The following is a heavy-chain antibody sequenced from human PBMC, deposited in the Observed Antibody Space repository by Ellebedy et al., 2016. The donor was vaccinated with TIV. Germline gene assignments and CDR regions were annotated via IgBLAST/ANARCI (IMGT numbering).Heavy chain of an antibody. J-gene: IGHJ6*02. CDR2: ISGSGGST. CDR1: GFTFSSYA. CDR3: ARDRGGSGRLYYYYYGMDV. Sequence: PGGSLRLSCAASGFTFSSYAMSWVRQAPGKGLEWVSAISGSGGSTYYADSVKGRFTISRDNSKNTLYLQMNSLRAEDTAVYYCARDRGGSGRLYYYYYGMDVWGQGTTVTVSS. D-gene: IGHD3-10*01. V-gene: IGHV3-23*01.